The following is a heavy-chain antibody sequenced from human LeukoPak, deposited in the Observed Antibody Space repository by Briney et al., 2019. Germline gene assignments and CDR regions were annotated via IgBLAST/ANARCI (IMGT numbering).Heavy chain of an antibody. Sequence: PSETLSLTCTGSGGSINSYYWSWIRQPPGKALEWVGYIYYSGSTNYNPSLKSRLTISVDTSKNQFSLKLSSVTAADTAVYYCARIRPTVVPGGWYYDLWGRGTLVTVSS. D-gene: IGHD4-23*01. V-gene: IGHV4-59*01. CDR2: IYYSGST. J-gene: IGHJ2*01. CDR1: GGSINSYY. CDR3: ARIRPTVVPGGWYYDL.